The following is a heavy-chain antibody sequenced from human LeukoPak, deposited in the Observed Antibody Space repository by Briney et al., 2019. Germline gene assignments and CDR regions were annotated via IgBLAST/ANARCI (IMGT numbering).Heavy chain of an antibody. J-gene: IGHJ4*02. Sequence: GGSLRLSCAASGFTFSSYAMSWVRQAPGKGLEWVSSISSSSSYIYYADSVKGRFTISRDNAKNSLYLQMNSLRAEDTAVYYCASEYSSSWYAFDYWGQGTLVTVSS. D-gene: IGHD6-13*01. V-gene: IGHV3-21*04. CDR1: GFTFSSYA. CDR2: ISSSSSYI. CDR3: ASEYSSSWYAFDY.